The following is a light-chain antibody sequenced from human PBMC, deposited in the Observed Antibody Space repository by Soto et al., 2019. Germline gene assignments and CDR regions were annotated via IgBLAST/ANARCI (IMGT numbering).Light chain of an antibody. CDR3: QPAYTFPLT. J-gene: IGKJ5*01. V-gene: IGKV1D-12*01. CDR1: QDIAGY. CDR2: TAS. Sequence: DIQVTQSPSSVPASVGDRVTISCRASQDIAGYLAWYQHKPGRAPELLIRTASSLQSGVPSRFRGSGSGTDFTPTINSLQPEDFETYYCQPAYTFPLTLAQGTRLEIK.